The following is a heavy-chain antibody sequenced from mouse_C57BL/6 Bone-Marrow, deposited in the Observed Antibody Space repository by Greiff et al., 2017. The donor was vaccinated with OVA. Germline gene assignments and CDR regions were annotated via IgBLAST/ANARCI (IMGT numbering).Heavy chain of an antibody. CDR1: GYAFSSSW. J-gene: IGHJ3*01. CDR3: APTMVTTGAAY. CDR2: IYPGDGDT. Sequence: QVQLQQSGPELVKPGASVKISCKASGYAFSSSWMNWVKQRPGKGLEWIGRIYPGDGDTNYNGKFKGKATLTADKSSSTAYMQLSSLTSEDSAVYFCAPTMVTTGAAYWGQGTLVTVSA. V-gene: IGHV1-82*01. D-gene: IGHD2-9*01.